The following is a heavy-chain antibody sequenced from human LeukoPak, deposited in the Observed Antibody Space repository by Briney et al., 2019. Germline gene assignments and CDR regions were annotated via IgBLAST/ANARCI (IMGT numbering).Heavy chain of an antibody. CDR3: ARAAAAPNWFDP. CDR2: ISTYNGNT. D-gene: IGHD6-13*01. J-gene: IGHJ5*02. Sequence: GASVKVSCKASGYTFTNYGISWVRQAPGQGLEWMGWISTYNGNTNYAQKLQGRITMTTDTSTSTAYMELRSLRSDDTAVYYCARAAAAPNWFDPWGQGPLVTVSS. CDR1: GYTFTNYG. V-gene: IGHV1-18*01.